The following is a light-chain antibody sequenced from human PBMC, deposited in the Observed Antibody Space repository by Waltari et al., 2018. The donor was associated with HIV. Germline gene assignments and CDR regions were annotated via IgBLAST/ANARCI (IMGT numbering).Light chain of an antibody. CDR3: SSYTSSSTLENVV. CDR2: EVS. CDR1: SSDVGGYNY. J-gene: IGLJ2*01. V-gene: IGLV2-14*01. Sequence: QSALTQPACVSVSPGQSINITCTGISSDVGGYNYLSWYQQHPGKAPKLMIYEVSNRPSGVSNRFSGSKSGNTASLTISGLQAEDEAYYYCSSYTSSSTLENVVFGGCTKLTVL.